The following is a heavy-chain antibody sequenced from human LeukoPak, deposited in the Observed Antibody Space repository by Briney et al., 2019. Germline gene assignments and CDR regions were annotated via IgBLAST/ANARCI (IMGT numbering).Heavy chain of an antibody. CDR3: VRTNPWDLTYYFDY. V-gene: IGHV4-59*11. Sequence: PSETLSLTCTVSGGSIKSHFWSWARQPPGKRLEWIGYIFHSGSTNYNPSLKSRVTISVDTSKNQFSLRLTSVTAADTAVYYCVRTNPWDLTYYFDYWGQGTLVTVSS. CDR1: GGSIKSHF. CDR2: IFHSGST. J-gene: IGHJ4*02. D-gene: IGHD1-14*01.